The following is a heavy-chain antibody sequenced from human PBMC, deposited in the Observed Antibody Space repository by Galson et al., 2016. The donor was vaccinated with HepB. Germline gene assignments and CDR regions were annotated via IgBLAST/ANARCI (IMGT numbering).Heavy chain of an antibody. CDR2: INPNRGGT. D-gene: IGHD6-25*01. CDR1: GYTFTGHY. V-gene: IGHV1-2*02. J-gene: IGHJ4*02. CDR3: ARYRAATAYSDY. Sequence: SVKVSCKASGYTFTGHYIHWVRQAPGQGLQWVGSINPNRGGTNFAQEFHGRVTMTGDTSISTVYMELRSLRSDDTAVYYCARYRAATAYSDYWGQGTLVTVSS.